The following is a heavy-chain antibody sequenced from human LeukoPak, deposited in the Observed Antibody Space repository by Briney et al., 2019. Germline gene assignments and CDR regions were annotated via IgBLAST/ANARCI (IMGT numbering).Heavy chain of an antibody. D-gene: IGHD2/OR15-2a*01. CDR1: GGSISSYY. Sequence: SETLSLTCTVSGGSISSYYWSWIRQPPGKGLEWIGYIYYSGSTNYNPSLKSRVTISVDTSKNQFSLKLSSVTAADTAVYYCATRRLYYFDYWGQGALVTVSS. CDR3: ATRRLYYFDY. CDR2: IYYSGST. J-gene: IGHJ4*02. V-gene: IGHV4-59*03.